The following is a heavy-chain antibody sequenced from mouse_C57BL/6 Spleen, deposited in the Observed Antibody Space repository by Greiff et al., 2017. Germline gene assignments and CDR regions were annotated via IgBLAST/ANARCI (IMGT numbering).Heavy chain of an antibody. CDR2: IRSKSNNYAS. V-gene: IGHV10-1*01. CDR3: VKSDGGFAY. Sequence: DVQLQESGGGLVQPKGSLKLSCAASGFSFNTYAMNWVRQAPGKGLEWVARIRSKSNNYASYYADSVKDRFTISRDDSESMLYLKMNNLKTEDTARYYCVKSDGGFAYWGQGTLVTVSA. CDR1: GFSFNTYA. J-gene: IGHJ3*01.